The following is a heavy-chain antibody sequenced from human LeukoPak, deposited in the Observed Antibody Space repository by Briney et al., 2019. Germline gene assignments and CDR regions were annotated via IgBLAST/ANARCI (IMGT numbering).Heavy chain of an antibody. CDR2: INHSGST. Sequence: PSETLSLTCAVYGGSFSGYYWSWLRQPPGKGLEWIGEINHSGSTNYNPSLKSRVTISVDTSKNQFSLKLSSVTAADTAVYYCVRERDLWFGELLEDWGQGTLVTVSS. CDR3: VRERDLWFGELLED. CDR1: GGSFSGYY. D-gene: IGHD3-10*01. J-gene: IGHJ4*02. V-gene: IGHV4-34*01.